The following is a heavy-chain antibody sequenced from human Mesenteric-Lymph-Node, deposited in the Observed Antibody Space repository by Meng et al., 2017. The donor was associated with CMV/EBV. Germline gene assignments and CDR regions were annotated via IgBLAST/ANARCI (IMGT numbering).Heavy chain of an antibody. CDR2: ISGGGGST. D-gene: IGHD3-3*02. J-gene: IGHJ4*02. V-gene: IGHV3-23*01. Sequence: GESLKISCAASGFTFSTYAMSWVRQAPGKGLERVSAISGGGGSTYYADSVKGRFTISRDNSKNTLYLQMNSLRTEDTALYYCVKEISGIRDYWGQGTLVTVSS. CDR1: GFTFSTYA. CDR3: VKEISGIRDY.